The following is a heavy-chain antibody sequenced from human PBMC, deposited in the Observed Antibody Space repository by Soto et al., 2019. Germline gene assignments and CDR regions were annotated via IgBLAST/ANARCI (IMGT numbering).Heavy chain of an antibody. CDR1: GYTFTGYY. CDR3: ARVETYYDFWSGPSNYGMDV. Sequence: ASVKVSCKASGYTFTGYYMHWVRQAPGQGLEWMGWINPNSGGTNYAQKFQGRVTMTRDTSISTAYMELSRLRSDDTAVYYCARVETYYDFWSGPSNYGMDVWGQGTTVTVSS. V-gene: IGHV1-2*02. CDR2: INPNSGGT. J-gene: IGHJ6*02. D-gene: IGHD3-3*01.